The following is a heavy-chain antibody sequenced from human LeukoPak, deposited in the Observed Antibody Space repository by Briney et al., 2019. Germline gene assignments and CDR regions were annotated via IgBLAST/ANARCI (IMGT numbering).Heavy chain of an antibody. D-gene: IGHD6-6*01. J-gene: IGHJ6*02. Sequence: PSETLSLTCAVSGGSISSGGYSWSWIRQPPGKGLEWIGYIYHSGSTHYNPSLKSRVTISVDRSKNQFSLKLSSVTAADTAVYYCARGGKLDYGMDVWGQGTTVTVSS. CDR2: IYHSGST. V-gene: IGHV4-30-2*01. CDR1: GGSISSGGYS. CDR3: ARGGKLDYGMDV.